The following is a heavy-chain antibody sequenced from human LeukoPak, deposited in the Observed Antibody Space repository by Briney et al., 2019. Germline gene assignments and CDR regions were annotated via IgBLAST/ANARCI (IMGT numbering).Heavy chain of an antibody. D-gene: IGHD2-21*02. J-gene: IGHJ4*02. CDR3: ARGGHCEGDCYWGFDY. CDR2: IYYSGST. Sequence: PSETLSLTCTVSGGSISSYYWSWIRQPPGKGLEWIGYIYYSGSTNYNPSLKSRVTISVDTSKNQFSLRLTSVTAADTAVYFCARGGHCEGDCYWGFDYWGQGALVTVSS. V-gene: IGHV4-59*12. CDR1: GGSISSYY.